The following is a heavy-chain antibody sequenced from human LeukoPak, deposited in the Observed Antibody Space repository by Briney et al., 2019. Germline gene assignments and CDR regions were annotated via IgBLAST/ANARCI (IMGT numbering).Heavy chain of an antibody. CDR1: GFTFSSYG. CDR2: IRYDGSNK. J-gene: IGHJ4*02. Sequence: GGSLRLSCAASGFTFSSYGMHWVRQAPGKGLEWVAFIRYDGSNKYYADSVKGRFTISRDNSKNTLYLQMNSLRAEDTAVYYCAKDHDFWSGYYFDYWGQGTLVTVSS. V-gene: IGHV3-30*02. CDR3: AKDHDFWSGYYFDY. D-gene: IGHD3-3*01.